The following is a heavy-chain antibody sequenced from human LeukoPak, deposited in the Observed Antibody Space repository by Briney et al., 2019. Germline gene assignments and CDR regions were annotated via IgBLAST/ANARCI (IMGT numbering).Heavy chain of an antibody. D-gene: IGHD4-23*01. CDR3: AREGLGSTVAL. J-gene: IGHJ4*02. V-gene: IGHV1-2*02. CDR2: INPNSGGT. Sequence: ASVKVSCKASGYTSTSYGISWVRQAPGQGLEWMGWINPNSGGTNYAQKFQGRVTMTRDTSISTAYMELSRLRSDDTAVYYCAREGLGSTVALWGQGTLVTVSS. CDR1: GYTSTSYG.